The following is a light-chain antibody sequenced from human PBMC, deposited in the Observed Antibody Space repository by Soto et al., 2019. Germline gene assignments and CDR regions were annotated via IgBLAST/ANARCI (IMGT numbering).Light chain of an antibody. CDR1: QSVSHA. CDR3: QQYGSSPRVT. V-gene: IGKV3-20*01. Sequence: MLTQSPATLSLSTGDRATLSCRASQSVSHALAWYQQKPGQAPRLLIYGASSRATGIPDRFSGSGSGTDFTLTISRLEPEDFAVYYCQQYGSSPRVTFGQGTRLEIK. J-gene: IGKJ5*01. CDR2: GAS.